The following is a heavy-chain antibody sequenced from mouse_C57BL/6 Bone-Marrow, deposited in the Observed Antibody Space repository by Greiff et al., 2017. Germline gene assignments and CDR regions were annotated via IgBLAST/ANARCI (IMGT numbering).Heavy chain of an antibody. CDR3: ARSLWVTTTFAY. Sequence: HPVSSLVKPFASVHLSCKSSCYTFPLYCMHWVKQRPGQGLEWIGMIHPNSVSTNYNEKFKSKATLTVDKSSSTVYMQLSSLTSDDSAVYYCARSLWVTTTFAYWGQGTLVTVSA. J-gene: IGHJ3*01. V-gene: IGHV1-64*01. CDR2: IHPNSVST. CDR1: CYTFPLYC. D-gene: IGHD2-1*01.